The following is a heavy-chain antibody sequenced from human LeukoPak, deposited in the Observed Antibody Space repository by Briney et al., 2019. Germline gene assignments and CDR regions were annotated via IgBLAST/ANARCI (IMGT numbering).Heavy chain of an antibody. CDR3: ARGDHGGIDY. CDR2: ISSSSSTI. CDR1: GFTFSSYS. J-gene: IGHJ4*02. Sequence: GGSLRLSCAASGFTFSSYSMNWVRQAPGKGLEWVSYISSSSSTIYYADSVKGRFTISRDNAKNSLYLQMNSLRAEDTAVYYCARGDHGGIDYWGQGTLVTVSS. V-gene: IGHV3-48*01. D-gene: IGHD4-23*01.